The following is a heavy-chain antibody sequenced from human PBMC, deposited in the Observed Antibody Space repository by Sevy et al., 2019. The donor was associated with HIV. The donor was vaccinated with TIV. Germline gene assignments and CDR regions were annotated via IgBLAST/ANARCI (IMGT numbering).Heavy chain of an antibody. J-gene: IGHJ4*02. CDR2: ISSSGAGT. CDR1: GFTFSSYA. CDR3: ANNNSGYYYDY. Sequence: GGSLRLSCAASGFTFSSYAVSWVRQAPGKGLEWVSGISSSGAGTYYADSVKGRFTISRDNSKNTLYLEMNSLRAEDTAVCYCANNNSGYYYDYWGQGTLVTVSS. D-gene: IGHD3-22*01. V-gene: IGHV3-23*01.